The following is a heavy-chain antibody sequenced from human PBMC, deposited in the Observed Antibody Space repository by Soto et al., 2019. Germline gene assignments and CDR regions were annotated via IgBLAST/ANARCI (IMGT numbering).Heavy chain of an antibody. CDR1: GFTVSSNY. V-gene: IGHV3-53*02. Sequence: EVQLVETGGGLIQPGGSLRLSCAASGFTVSSNYMSWVRQAPGKGLEWVSVIYSGGSTYYADSVKGRFTISRDNSKNTLYLQMNSLRAEDTAVYYCARASGELSPFYFDYWGQGTLVTVSS. CDR2: IYSGGST. CDR3: ARASGELSPFYFDY. J-gene: IGHJ4*02. D-gene: IGHD3-16*02.